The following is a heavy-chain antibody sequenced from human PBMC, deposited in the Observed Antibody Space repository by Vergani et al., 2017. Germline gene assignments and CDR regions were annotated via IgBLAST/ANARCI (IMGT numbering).Heavy chain of an antibody. J-gene: IGHJ3*02. CDR3: ARRSSSHDAFDI. Sequence: QLQLQESGPGLVKPSETLSLTCTVPGGSISSSNWWSWVRQPPGKGLEWIGEIYHSGSTNYNPSLKSRVTISVDKSKNQFSLKLSSVTAADTAVYYCARRSSSHDAFDIWGQGTMVTVSS. D-gene: IGHD6-6*01. CDR1: GGSISSSNW. CDR2: IYHSGST. V-gene: IGHV4-4*02.